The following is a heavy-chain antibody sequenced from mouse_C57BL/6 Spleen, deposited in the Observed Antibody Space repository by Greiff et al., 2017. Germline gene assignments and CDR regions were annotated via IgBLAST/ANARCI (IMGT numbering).Heavy chain of an antibody. CDR3: ARPPDYDEAWFAY. Sequence: VQLVESGPGLVQPSQSLSITCTVSGFSFTSYGVHWVRQSPGKGLEWLGVIWSGGSTDYYAAFISRLSISKDNSKSQVFFKMNSLQADDTAIYYCARPPDYDEAWFAYWGQGTLVTVSA. CDR2: IWSGGST. V-gene: IGHV2-2*01. CDR1: GFSFTSYG. D-gene: IGHD2-4*01. J-gene: IGHJ3*01.